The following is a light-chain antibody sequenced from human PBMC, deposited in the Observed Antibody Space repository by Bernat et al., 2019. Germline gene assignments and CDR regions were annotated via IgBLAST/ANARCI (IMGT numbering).Light chain of an antibody. V-gene: IGLV2-8*01. CDR2: EVT. Sequence: QSALTQPPSASGSPGQSVTLSCTGNDVGAYNYVSWYQQHPGKAPKLMIYEVTKRPSGVPDRFSGSKSGNTTSLTVSGLQSEDEAHYFCSSYAGSNNVVFGGGTKLTVL. J-gene: IGLJ3*02. CDR3: SSYAGSNNVV. CDR1: NDVGAYNY.